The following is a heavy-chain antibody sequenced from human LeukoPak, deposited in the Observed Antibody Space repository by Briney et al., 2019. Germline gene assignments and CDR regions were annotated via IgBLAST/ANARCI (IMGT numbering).Heavy chain of an antibody. CDR1: GFTFSSYR. Sequence: PGGSLRLSCAASGFTFSSYRMNWVRQAPGKGLEWVSFISSSSNYIYYADSVKGRFTISRDNAKNSLYLQMNSLRVEDTAVYYCARDLYPSQYYGDSPFGYWGQGTLVTVSS. CDR3: ARDLYPSQYYGDSPFGY. V-gene: IGHV3-21*01. CDR2: ISSSSNYI. D-gene: IGHD4-17*01. J-gene: IGHJ4*02.